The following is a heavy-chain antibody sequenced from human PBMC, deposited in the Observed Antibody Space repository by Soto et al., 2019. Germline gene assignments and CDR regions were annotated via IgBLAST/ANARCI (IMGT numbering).Heavy chain of an antibody. CDR2: IGTAGDT. D-gene: IGHD2-15*01. CDR3: ARALGYCSGGSCPPSY. V-gene: IGHV3-13*01. Sequence: GGSLRLSCAASGFTFSSYDMHWVRQATGKGLEWVSAIGTAGDTYYPGSVKGRFTISRENAKNSLYLQMNSLRAGDTAVYYCARALGYCSGGSCPPSYWGQGTLVTVSS. CDR1: GFTFSSYD. J-gene: IGHJ4*02.